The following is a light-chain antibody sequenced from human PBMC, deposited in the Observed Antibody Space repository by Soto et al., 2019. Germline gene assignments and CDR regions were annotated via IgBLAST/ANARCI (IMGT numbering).Light chain of an antibody. CDR3: SLYTSSSTLYV. CDR1: SSDVGVYNY. J-gene: IGLJ1*01. Sequence: QSALTQPASVSGSPGQSITISCTGTSSDVGVYNYVSWYQKHPGKAPKLMVYEVSNRPSGVSNRFSGSKSGNTASLTISGLQAEDEADYYCSLYTSSSTLYVFGTGTKLTVL. V-gene: IGLV2-14*01. CDR2: EVS.